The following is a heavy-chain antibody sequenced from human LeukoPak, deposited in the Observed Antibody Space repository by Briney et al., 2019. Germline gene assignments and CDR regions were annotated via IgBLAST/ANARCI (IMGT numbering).Heavy chain of an antibody. Sequence: GESLKISCKGSGYNFNDYWIGWVRQMPGKGLEWVGLIYPGEFDIRYSPSFQGQVTISADKSISTAYLQWKSLKASDTAMHYCARHAFHNDNSDYYFAHWGQGTLVTVSS. CDR1: GYNFNDYW. J-gene: IGHJ4*02. CDR2: IYPGEFDI. D-gene: IGHD3-22*01. CDR3: ARHAFHNDNSDYYFAH. V-gene: IGHV5-51*01.